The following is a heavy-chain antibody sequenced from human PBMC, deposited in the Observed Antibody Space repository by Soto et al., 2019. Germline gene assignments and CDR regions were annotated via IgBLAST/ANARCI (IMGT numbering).Heavy chain of an antibody. J-gene: IGHJ6*02. V-gene: IGHV3-23*01. CDR1: GFTLTSYG. Sequence: GGSLRLSCEVSGFTLTSYGMNWVRQAPDKGLEWVSTIGRGGDTYYADSVKGRFTVSRDNSKNTLFLQMNSLRAEDTALYFCAKDGTTTGIHYYAMDVWGQGTTVTVSS. CDR3: AKDGTTTGIHYYAMDV. CDR2: IGRGGDT. D-gene: IGHD1-1*01.